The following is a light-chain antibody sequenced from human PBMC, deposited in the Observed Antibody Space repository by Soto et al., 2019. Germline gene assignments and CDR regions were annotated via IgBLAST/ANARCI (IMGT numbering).Light chain of an antibody. CDR2: APS. V-gene: IGKV3-20*01. J-gene: IGKJ1*01. Sequence: EIVLTQSPGTLSLSPGERATLSCRASQRLSGNYAAWYQQKPGQAPRLVIYAPSSRATGIPDRFSGSGSVTDFTLTISRLEPEDFAVYYCQQYGASPRETFGQGTKVEIK. CDR3: QQYGASPRET. CDR1: QRLSGNY.